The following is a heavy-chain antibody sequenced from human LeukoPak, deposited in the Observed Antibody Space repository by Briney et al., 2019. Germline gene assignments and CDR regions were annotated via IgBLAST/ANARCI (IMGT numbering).Heavy chain of an antibody. CDR3: ARGMGYMKEDYFDY. V-gene: IGHV4-59*01. Sequence: TSETLSLTCTVSGCSISSYYWGSIRQPPGKGLEWIGYIYYNGSTNYNASLKSRHTITVDTSNNQYCPKQSSVTRADPALYYWARGMGYMKEDYFDYWRQGTILTVSS. CDR2: IYYNGST. J-gene: IGHJ4*02. CDR1: GCSISSYY. D-gene: IGHD6-13*01.